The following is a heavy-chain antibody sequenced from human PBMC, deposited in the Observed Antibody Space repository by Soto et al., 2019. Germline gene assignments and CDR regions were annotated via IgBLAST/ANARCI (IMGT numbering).Heavy chain of an antibody. Sequence: SMTLGCAACGLNCSDYYMSWIRQAPGKGLNYISNIISSSGSTNYADSVKGRFTISRDNAKNSLYLQMSSLRAEDTAVYYCARDRGGYDRLYYYHGMDVWGQGTTGTVSS. V-gene: IGHV3-11*06. CDR2: IISSSGST. CDR3: ARDRGGYDRLYYYHGMDV. D-gene: IGHD5-12*01. CDR1: GLNCSDYY. J-gene: IGHJ6*02.